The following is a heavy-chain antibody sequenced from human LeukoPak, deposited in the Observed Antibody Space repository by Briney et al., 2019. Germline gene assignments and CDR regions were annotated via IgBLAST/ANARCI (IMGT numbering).Heavy chain of an antibody. CDR1: GYTFTSYD. J-gene: IGHJ4*02. CDR3: TRVQDYYDSSFQ. D-gene: IGHD3-22*01. CDR2: MNPNRGNT. V-gene: IGHV1-8*01. Sequence: APVKVSCKASGYTFTSYDINWVRQATGQGLEWMGWMNPNRGNTGYAQKFQGRVTMTTNTSINTAYMELCTLRSESTAAYYCTRVQDYYDSSFQWGQGTLVTVSS.